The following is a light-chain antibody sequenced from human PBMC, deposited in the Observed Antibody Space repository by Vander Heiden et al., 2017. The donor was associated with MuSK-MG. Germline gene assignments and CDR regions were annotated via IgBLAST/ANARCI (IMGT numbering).Light chain of an antibody. CDR2: WAS. J-gene: IGKJ1*01. CDR3: QQYYSTPWT. Sequence: DIVMTPSPDSLAVSLGERATINCKSSQSVLYSSNNKNYLAWYQQKPGQPPKLLIYWASTRESGVPDRFSGSGSGTDFTLTISSLQAEDVAVYYCQQYYSTPWTFGQGTKVXIK. V-gene: IGKV4-1*01. CDR1: QSVLYSSNNKNY.